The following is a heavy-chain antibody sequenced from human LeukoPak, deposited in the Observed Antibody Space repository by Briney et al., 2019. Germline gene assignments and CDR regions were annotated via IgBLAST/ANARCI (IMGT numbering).Heavy chain of an antibody. CDR3: ARGKRLRWTSYHYGMDV. CDR1: GGSFSGYY. CDR2: INHSGST. J-gene: IGHJ6*02. D-gene: IGHD4-23*01. Sequence: SETLSLTCAVYGGSFSGYYWSWIRQPPGKGLEWIGEINHSGSTNYNPSLKSRVTISVDTSKNQFSLKLSSVTAADTAVYFCARGKRLRWTSYHYGMDVWGQGTTVTVSS. V-gene: IGHV4-34*01.